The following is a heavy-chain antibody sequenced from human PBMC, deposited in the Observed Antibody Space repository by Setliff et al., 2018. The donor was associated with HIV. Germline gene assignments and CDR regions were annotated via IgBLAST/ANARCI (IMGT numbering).Heavy chain of an antibody. CDR3: ARHSPSDY. J-gene: IGHJ4*02. V-gene: IGHV4-39*01. CDR2: IYYTGST. CDR1: GGSISSSSHY. Sequence: PSETLSLTCTVSGGSISSSSHYWGWIRQSPGKGLEWIGSIYYTGSTYDNPSLKSRVTMSVDTSKNQFSLKLSSVTAADTAVYYCARHSPSDYWGQGTLVTVSS.